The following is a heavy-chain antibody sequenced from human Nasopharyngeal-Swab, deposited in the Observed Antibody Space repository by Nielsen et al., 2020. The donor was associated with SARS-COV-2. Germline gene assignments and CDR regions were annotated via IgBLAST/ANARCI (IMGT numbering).Heavy chain of an antibody. V-gene: IGHV3-21*01. Sequence: WIRQPPGKGLEWVSGIGSTGDYIHYAASVEGRFTISRDNAKTSLYLQMNSLRAEDSAVYYCVRDTPAMFAYWGQGTLVTVSS. CDR2: IGSTGDYI. CDR3: VRDTPAMFAY. J-gene: IGHJ4*02.